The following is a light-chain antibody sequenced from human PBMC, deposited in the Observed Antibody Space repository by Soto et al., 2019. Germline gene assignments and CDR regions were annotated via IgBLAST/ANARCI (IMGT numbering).Light chain of an antibody. Sequence: QSALTQPASVSGSPGQSITISCTGTSSDVGGYNYVSWYQQYPGRAPKLMIYEVSNRPSGVSNLFSGSKSGNTASLTISGLQAEDAADYYCSSFTSSSTQVLGGGTK. J-gene: IGLJ3*02. CDR2: EVS. V-gene: IGLV2-14*01. CDR3: SSFTSSSTQV. CDR1: SSDVGGYNY.